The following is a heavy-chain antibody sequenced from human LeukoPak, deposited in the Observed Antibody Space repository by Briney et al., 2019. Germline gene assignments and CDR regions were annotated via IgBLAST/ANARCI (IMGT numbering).Heavy chain of an antibody. CDR3: ARDFSSTWYYFDY. CDR1: GDSISSYY. V-gene: IGHV4-59*01. J-gene: IGHJ4*02. D-gene: IGHD6-13*01. Sequence: SETLSLTCTVSGDSISSYYWSWIRQPPGKGLEWVGYIYYSGSTNYNPSLKSRVTISVDTSKNQFSLKLSSVTAADTAVYYCARDFSSTWYYFDYWGQGTLVTVSS. CDR2: IYYSGST.